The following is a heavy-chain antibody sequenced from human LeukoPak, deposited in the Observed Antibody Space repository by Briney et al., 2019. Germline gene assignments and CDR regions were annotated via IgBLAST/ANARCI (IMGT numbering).Heavy chain of an antibody. CDR3: ARVSYSSSWYGAFDI. V-gene: IGHV1-18*01. CDR2: ISVYNGNT. CDR1: GYTFSIYG. J-gene: IGHJ3*02. D-gene: IGHD6-13*01. Sequence: ASVKVSCKASGYTFSIYGFSWVRQAPGQGLEWMGWISVYNGNTNYAQKFQGRVTMTRDMSTSTVYMELSSLRSEDTAVYYCARVSYSSSWYGAFDIWGQGTMVTVSS.